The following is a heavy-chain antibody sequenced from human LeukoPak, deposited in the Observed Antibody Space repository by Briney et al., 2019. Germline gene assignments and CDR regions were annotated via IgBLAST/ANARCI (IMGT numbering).Heavy chain of an antibody. V-gene: IGHV3-53*01. CDR1: GFTVSSDY. CDR2: IYSGGTI. CDR3: SRARVGNSSDAFDI. J-gene: IGHJ3*02. Sequence: QPGGSLRLSCAASGFTVSSDYMSWVRQAPGKGLEWVSVIYSGGTIFYAESVKGRFTISRDNSRNIVYLQMNTLRAEDTAIYYCSRARVGNSSDAFDIWGQGTMVTVSS. D-gene: IGHD6-6*01.